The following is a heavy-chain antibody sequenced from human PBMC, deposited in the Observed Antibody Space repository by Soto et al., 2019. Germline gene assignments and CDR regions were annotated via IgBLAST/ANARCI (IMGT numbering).Heavy chain of an antibody. CDR1: GDTFSTYA. V-gene: IGHV1-3*01. CDR2: ISVDNGNT. J-gene: IGHJ4*02. D-gene: IGHD2-8*01. CDR3: VCDEATYTKLGY. Sequence: QVQIMQSGAEVKKPGASVKVSCKTSGDTFSTYAIHWVRQAPGQGLEWMGWISVDNGNTKNSQEFQDRITITTDTSASTAYMELSSLRYGDTAVYFCVCDEATYTKLGYWGQGTLVTVSS.